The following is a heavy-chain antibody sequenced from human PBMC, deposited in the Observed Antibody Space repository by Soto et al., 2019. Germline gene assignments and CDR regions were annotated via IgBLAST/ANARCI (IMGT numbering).Heavy chain of an antibody. CDR1: GGTFSSYA. V-gene: IGHV1-69*01. CDR3: AGRTPYCMDV. J-gene: IGHJ6*02. Sequence: QVQLVQSGAEVKKPGSSVKVSCKSSGGTFSSYAISWVRQAPGQGLEWMGGIIPIFGTANYAQKFQGIVTITSDESTSTAYMELGSLRSEDMSGYYGAGRTPYCMDVWGHWSTVTVCS. CDR2: IIPIFGTA.